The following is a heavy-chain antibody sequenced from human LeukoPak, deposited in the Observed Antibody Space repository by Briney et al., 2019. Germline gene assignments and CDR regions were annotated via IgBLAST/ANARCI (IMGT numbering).Heavy chain of an antibody. V-gene: IGHV3-23*01. D-gene: IGHD3-10*01. CDR2: ISGSGGST. CDR3: AKAIAYYYGSGSYYPDY. CDR1: GFTFSSYA. J-gene: IGHJ4*02. Sequence: PGGSLRLSCAASGFTFSSYAMSWVRQAPGKGLEWVSDISGSGGSTYYADSVKGRFTISRDNSKNTLYLQMNSLRAEDTAVYYCAKAIAYYYGSGSYYPDYWGQGTLVTVSS.